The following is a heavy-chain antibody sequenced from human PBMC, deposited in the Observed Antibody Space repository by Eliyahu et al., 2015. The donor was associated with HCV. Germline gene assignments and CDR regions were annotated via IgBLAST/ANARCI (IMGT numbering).Heavy chain of an antibody. CDR1: GXXFSXYS. D-gene: IGHD3-10*01. Sequence: EVQLVESGGGLVKPGGSLRLSCAASGXXFSXYSMNXVRQAPGKGLEWVSSISSSSSYIYYADSVKGRFTISRDNAKNSLYLQMNTLRAEDTAVYYCAREGGLLTWFDPWGQGTLVTVSS. CDR3: AREGGLLTWFDP. CDR2: ISSSSSYI. V-gene: IGHV3-21*01. J-gene: IGHJ5*02.